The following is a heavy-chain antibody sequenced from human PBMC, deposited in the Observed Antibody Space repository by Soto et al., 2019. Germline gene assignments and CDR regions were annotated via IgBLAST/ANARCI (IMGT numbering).Heavy chain of an antibody. V-gene: IGHV1-18*01. Sequence: QVQLVQSGAEVKKPGASVTVSCKASGYTFTNYAIILVRQAPGQGLEWMGWINAYNGNTNYAQKLQGRVTMTTDTSTSPAYMEVRSLRSDDTAVYYCARDSPPNYLWGQGTLVTVSS. D-gene: IGHD4-4*01. CDR1: GYTFTNYA. J-gene: IGHJ1*01. CDR3: ARDSPPNYL. CDR2: INAYNGNT.